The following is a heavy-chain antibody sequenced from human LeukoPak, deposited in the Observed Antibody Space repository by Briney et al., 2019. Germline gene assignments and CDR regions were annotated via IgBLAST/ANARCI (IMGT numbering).Heavy chain of an antibody. D-gene: IGHD6-19*01. CDR3: ARTRYNSGGGDY. V-gene: IGHV3-33*01. CDR1: GFRFSDYG. CDR2: IWYDGTNK. J-gene: IGHJ4*02. Sequence: PGRSPRLSCAVSGFRFSDYGMHWVRQAPGKGLEWVAVIWYDGTNKFYADSVGGRFTISRDNSKNTLYLQMNSLRAEDTAVYYCARTRYNSGGGDYWGQGTPVTVSP.